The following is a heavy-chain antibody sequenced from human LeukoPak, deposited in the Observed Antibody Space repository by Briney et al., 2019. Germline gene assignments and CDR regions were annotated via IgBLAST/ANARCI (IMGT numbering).Heavy chain of an antibody. V-gene: IGHV1-2*02. CDR1: GYTFTDYY. CDR3: ARGHSGDGYHFDC. Sequence: ASVKVSCKASGYTFTDYYVNWVRQAPGQGLEWVGWINPTSGGTSYAQKFQGRVTLTRDTSINTAYMDLSSLRYDDTAIYYCARGHSGDGYHFDCWGQGTLVAVSS. CDR2: INPTSGGT. D-gene: IGHD2-21*01. J-gene: IGHJ4*02.